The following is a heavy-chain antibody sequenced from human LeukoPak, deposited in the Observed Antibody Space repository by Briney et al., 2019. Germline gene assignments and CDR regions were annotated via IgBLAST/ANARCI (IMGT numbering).Heavy chain of an antibody. J-gene: IGHJ6*04. CDR1: GFTFSSYS. CDR2: ISSSSSTI. CDR3: ARDFYYDSSGEDDA. D-gene: IGHD3-22*01. V-gene: IGHV3-48*04. Sequence: PGGSLRLSCAASGFTFSSYSMNWVRQAPGKGLEWVSYISSSSSTIYYADSVKGRFTISRDNAKNSLYLQMNSLRAEDTAVYYCARDFYYDSSGEDDAWGKGTTVTIPS.